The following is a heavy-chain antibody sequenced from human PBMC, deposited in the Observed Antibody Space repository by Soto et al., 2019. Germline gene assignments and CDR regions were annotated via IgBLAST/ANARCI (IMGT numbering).Heavy chain of an antibody. J-gene: IGHJ5*02. D-gene: IGHD3-10*01. Sequence: QVQLVQSGAEVKKPGSSVKVSCKASGGTFSSYAISWVRQAPGQGLEWMGGIIPIFGTANHAQKVQGRVTSAADESTGTAEMELSSLGSEAAAVCSCARGPELQLSSRFDPWGQGTLVTVSS. CDR2: IIPIFGTA. V-gene: IGHV1-69*12. CDR1: GGTFSSYA. CDR3: ARGPELQLSSRFDP.